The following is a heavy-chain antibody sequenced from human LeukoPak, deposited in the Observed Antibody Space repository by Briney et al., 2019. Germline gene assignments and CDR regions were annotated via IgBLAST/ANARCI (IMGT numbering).Heavy chain of an antibody. CDR3: ARAPRMGWRSYFDY. J-gene: IGHJ4*02. CDR2: INHSGST. D-gene: IGHD5-24*01. V-gene: IGHV4-39*07. Sequence: SETLSLTCTVSGGSISSGSYYWYWIRQPPGKGLEWIGEINHSGSTNYNPSLKSRVTISVDTSKNQFSLKLSSVTAADTAVYYCARAPRMGWRSYFDYWGQGTLVTVSS. CDR1: GGSISSGSYY.